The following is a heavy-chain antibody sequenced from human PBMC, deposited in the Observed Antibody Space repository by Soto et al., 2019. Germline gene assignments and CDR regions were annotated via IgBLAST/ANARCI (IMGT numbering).Heavy chain of an antibody. D-gene: IGHD3-22*01. CDR2: MNPNSGNT. CDR3: AREKVTSGYPD. J-gene: IGHJ4*02. CDR1: GYTFTSYD. Sequence: QVQLVQSGAEVKKPGASVKVSCKASGYTFTSYDINWVRPATGQGLEWMGWMNPNSGNTAYAQKFQGRITMTRNTSISTADMELSSLRSEDTAVYYCAREKVTSGYPDWGQGTLVTVSS. V-gene: IGHV1-8*01.